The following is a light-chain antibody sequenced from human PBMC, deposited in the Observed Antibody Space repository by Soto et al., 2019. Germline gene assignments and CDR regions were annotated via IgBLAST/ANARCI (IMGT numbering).Light chain of an antibody. CDR3: SSYTRSSTSHVL. CDR1: SSDVGDYDY. V-gene: IGLV2-14*01. J-gene: IGLJ2*01. CDR2: EVS. Sequence: QSVLTQPASVSGSPGQSITISCTGTSSDVGDYDYVSWYQQHPGKAPKLMIYEVSSRPSGVSNRFSGSKSGNTASLTISGLQAEDEADYYCSSYTRSSTSHVLFGGGTKVTVL.